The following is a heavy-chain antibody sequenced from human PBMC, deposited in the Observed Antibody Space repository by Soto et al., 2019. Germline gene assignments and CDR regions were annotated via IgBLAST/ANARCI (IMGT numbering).Heavy chain of an antibody. J-gene: IGHJ3*01. Sequence: QVQLVQSGAEVKKPGASVKVSCRASGYTFSNYAMHWVRQAPGQRLEYMGWINVDNGNTQYSQKFQGRVTITRDTSANTAYMDLNSLTSEDTAVYYCARGRLGITTFELWGQGTMVTVSS. V-gene: IGHV1-3*01. D-gene: IGHD7-27*01. CDR2: INVDNGNT. CDR3: ARGRLGITTFEL. CDR1: GYTFSNYA.